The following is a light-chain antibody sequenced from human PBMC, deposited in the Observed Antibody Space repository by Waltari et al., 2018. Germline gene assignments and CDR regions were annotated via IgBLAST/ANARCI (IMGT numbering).Light chain of an antibody. J-gene: IGKJ5*01. CDR2: AVS. Sequence: DIQMTQSPSSVSASVGDRVTITCRASPYISSWLAWYQQKPGQAPRLLIYAVSILHSGVPSRFSGSGSGTDFTLTITSLQPEDFAIYYCQQGDGFHPITFGQGTRLE. CDR3: QQGDGFHPIT. CDR1: PYISSW. V-gene: IGKV1-12*01.